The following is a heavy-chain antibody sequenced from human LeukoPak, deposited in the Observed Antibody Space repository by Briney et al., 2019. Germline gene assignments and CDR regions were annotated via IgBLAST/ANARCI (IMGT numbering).Heavy chain of an antibody. CDR2: IYTSGST. V-gene: IGHV4-4*07. CDR1: GGSISSYY. D-gene: IGHD2-2*01. CDR3: ARDIVVVPAENYYGMDV. Sequence: SETLSLTCTVSGGSISSYYWSWIRQPAGKGLEWIGRIYTSGSTNYNPSLKSRVTTSVDTSKNQFSLKLSSVTAADTAVYYCARDIVVVPAENYYGMDVWGQGTTVTVSS. J-gene: IGHJ6*02.